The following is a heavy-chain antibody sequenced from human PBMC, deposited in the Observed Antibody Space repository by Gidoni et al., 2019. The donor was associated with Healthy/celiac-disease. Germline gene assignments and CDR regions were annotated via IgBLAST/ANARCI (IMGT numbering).Heavy chain of an antibody. CDR2: IYYSGST. J-gene: IGHJ4*02. Sequence: QVQLQESGPGLVKPSETLSLTCTVSGGSISSYYWSWIRPPPGKGLAWIGYIYYSGSTKYNPSLKSRVSISVDTSKNQFSLKLSSVTAADTAVYYCARGGNSLSPFDYWGQGTLVTVSS. CDR3: ARGGNSLSPFDY. V-gene: IGHV4-59*01. D-gene: IGHD5-12*01. CDR1: GGSISSYY.